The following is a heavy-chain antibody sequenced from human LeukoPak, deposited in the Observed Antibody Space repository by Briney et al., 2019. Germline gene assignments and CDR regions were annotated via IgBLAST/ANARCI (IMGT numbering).Heavy chain of an antibody. V-gene: IGHV1-2*02. CDR2: INPNSGGT. CDR3: ARKGFLEPFDY. D-gene: IGHD3-3*01. CDR1: GYTFTSYG. J-gene: IGHJ4*02. Sequence: ASVKVSCKASGYTFTSYGISWVRQAPGQGLEWMGWINPNSGGTNYAQKFQGRVTMTRDTSISTAYMELSRLRSDDTAVYYCARKGFLEPFDYWGQGTLATVSS.